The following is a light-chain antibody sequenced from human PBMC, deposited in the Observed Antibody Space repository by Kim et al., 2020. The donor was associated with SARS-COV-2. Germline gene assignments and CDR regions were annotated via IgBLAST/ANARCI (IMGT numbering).Light chain of an antibody. J-gene: IGKJ1*01. CDR3: QQYHSYWT. Sequence: DIQMTQSPSTLSASTGDRVTITCRASQTVYGRLAWYQQKPGKAPNLLVYKATTLESGVPSRFSGSGSGTEFTLTISSLQPDDFATYYCQQYHSYWTFGQGTKVDIK. V-gene: IGKV1-5*03. CDR1: QTVYGR. CDR2: KAT.